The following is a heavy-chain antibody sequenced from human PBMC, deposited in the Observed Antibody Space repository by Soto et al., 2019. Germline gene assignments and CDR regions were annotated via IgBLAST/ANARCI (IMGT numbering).Heavy chain of an antibody. J-gene: IGHJ6*02. D-gene: IGHD2-15*01. CDR1: GFTFSSYA. Sequence: GGSLRLSCAASGFTFSSYAMHWVRQAPGKGLEYVSAISSNGGSTYYANSVNGRFTISRDNSKNTLYLQMGSLRAEDMAVYYCARSPFTDCSGGSCYSFRGGMDVWGQGTTVTVSS. CDR2: ISSNGGST. V-gene: IGHV3-64*01. CDR3: ARSPFTDCSGGSCYSFRGGMDV.